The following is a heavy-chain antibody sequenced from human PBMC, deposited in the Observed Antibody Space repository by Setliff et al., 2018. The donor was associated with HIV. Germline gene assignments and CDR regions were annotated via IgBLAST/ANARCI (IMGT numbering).Heavy chain of an antibody. J-gene: IGHJ6*02. CDR3: ARSVIGYYYYGMDV. CDR2: ISYDGSNK. D-gene: IGHD3-10*01. CDR1: GFTFSSYA. V-gene: IGHV3-30*01. Sequence: GGSLRLSCVTSGFTFSSYAMHWVRQAPGKGLEWVAVISYDGSNKYYADSVKGRFTISRDNSKNTLYLQMNSLRAEDTAVYYCARSVIGYYYYGMDVWGQGTLVTVSS.